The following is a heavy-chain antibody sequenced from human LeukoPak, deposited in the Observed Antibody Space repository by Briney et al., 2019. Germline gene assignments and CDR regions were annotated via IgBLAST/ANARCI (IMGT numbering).Heavy chain of an antibody. CDR2: IYYSGST. Sequence: SENLSLTCTVSGGSISSSSYYWGWIRQPPGKGLEWIGSIYYSGSTYYNPSLKSRVTISVDTSKNQFSLKLSSVTAADTAVYYCARENSGYDRWGQGTLVTVSS. CDR3: ARENSGYDR. J-gene: IGHJ5*02. V-gene: IGHV4-39*07. CDR1: GGSISSSSYY. D-gene: IGHD5-12*01.